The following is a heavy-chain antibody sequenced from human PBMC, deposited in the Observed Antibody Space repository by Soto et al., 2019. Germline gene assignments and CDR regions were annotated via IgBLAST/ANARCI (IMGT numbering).Heavy chain of an antibody. D-gene: IGHD6-13*01. V-gene: IGHV3-73*01. CDR3: TRRYSSSWYPNLDV. Sequence: GGSLRLSCAASGFTFSGSAMHWVRQASGKGLEWVGRIRSKANSYATAYAASVKGRFTISRDDSKNTAYLQMNSLKTEDTAVYYCTRRYSSSWYPNLDVWGKGTTVTVSS. CDR1: GFTFSGSA. CDR2: IRSKANSYAT. J-gene: IGHJ6*04.